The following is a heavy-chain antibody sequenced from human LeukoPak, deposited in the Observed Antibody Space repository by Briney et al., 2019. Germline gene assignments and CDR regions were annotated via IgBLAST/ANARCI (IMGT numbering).Heavy chain of an antibody. CDR2: ISSSGSTI. D-gene: IGHD3-10*01. V-gene: IGHV3-11*01. Sequence: GGSLRLSCAASGFTFSDYYMSWIRQAPGKGLEWVSYISSSGSTIYYADSVKGRFTISRDNAKNSLYLQMNSLRAEDTAVYYCARDYPNSFGELTYYYMDVCGKGTTVTISS. CDR3: ARDYPNSFGELTYYYMDV. J-gene: IGHJ6*03. CDR1: GFTFSDYY.